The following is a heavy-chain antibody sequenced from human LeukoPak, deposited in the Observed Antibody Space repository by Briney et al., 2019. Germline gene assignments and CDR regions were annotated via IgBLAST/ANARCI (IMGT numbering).Heavy chain of an antibody. CDR3: ARDPRGGAGASFDV. V-gene: IGHV4-31*03. Sequence: PSETLSLTCSVSGVSISSGDSFWSWIRQSAGRGLEWIGYIRTSGSTLYNVPLKSRVTISADASRNQFSLKLDSVTAADTAVYFCARDPRGGAGASFDVWGRGRMVTVSS. J-gene: IGHJ3*01. CDR2: IRTSGST. D-gene: IGHD2-21*01. CDR1: GVSISSGDSF.